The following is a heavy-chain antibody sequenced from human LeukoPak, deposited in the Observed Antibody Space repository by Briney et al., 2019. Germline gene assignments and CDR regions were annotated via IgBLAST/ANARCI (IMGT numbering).Heavy chain of an antibody. Sequence: GGSLRLSCAASGFTFSNYGMYWVRQAPGKGLEWVTFIPFDGSNKYYADSVKGRFTISRDNSKNTLYLQMNSLRAEDTAVYYCAKDRTIVGATPFDYWGQGTLVTVSS. V-gene: IGHV3-30*02. CDR1: GFTFSNYG. CDR2: IPFDGSNK. J-gene: IGHJ4*02. CDR3: AKDRTIVGATPFDY. D-gene: IGHD1-26*01.